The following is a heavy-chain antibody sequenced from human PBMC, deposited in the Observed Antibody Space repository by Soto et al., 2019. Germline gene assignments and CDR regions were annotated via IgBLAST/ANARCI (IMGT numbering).Heavy chain of an antibody. J-gene: IGHJ4*02. D-gene: IGHD3-10*01. Sequence: SETLSLTCDVSGYSISSGYYWGWIRQPPGKVLEWIGSIYHSGSTYYNPSLKSRVTISVDTSKNQFSLKLSSVTAADTAVYYCARATAYGSGRYYYWGQGTLVTVSS. CDR1: GYSISSGYY. CDR2: IYHSGST. CDR3: ARATAYGSGRYYY. V-gene: IGHV4-38-2*01.